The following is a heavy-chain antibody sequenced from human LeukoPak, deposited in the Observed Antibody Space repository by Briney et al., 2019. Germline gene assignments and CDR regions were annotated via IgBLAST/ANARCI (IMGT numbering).Heavy chain of an antibody. CDR2: IYYRSKWYS. CDR1: GDIFSGGSAG. Sequence: SQTLSLTCAISGDIFSGGSAGWNWIRQSPSRGLEWLVRIYYRSKWYSDYAISLKSRITINPDTSRNQFSLQLNSVTHDDTAVYYCTGGGLVRGTLHWFDPWGQGTLVTVSS. CDR3: TGGGLVRGTLHWFDP. V-gene: IGHV6-1*01. J-gene: IGHJ5*02. D-gene: IGHD3-10*01.